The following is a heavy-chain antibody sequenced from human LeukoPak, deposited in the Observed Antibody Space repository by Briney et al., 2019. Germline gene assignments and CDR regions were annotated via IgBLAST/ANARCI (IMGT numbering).Heavy chain of an antibody. D-gene: IGHD3-22*01. CDR3: ARHRYYDSNFDY. Sequence: KSAETLSLTCSVWGGSIGAHYWRGIREPPGRGREGSGYLYYSGTTNYNSPLKSRVTISVDTSNNQLSLKLSSMTAADTAVYYCARHRYYDSNFDYWGQGILVTVSS. V-gene: IGHV4-59*08. CDR1: GGSIGAHY. CDR2: LYYSGTT. J-gene: IGHJ4*02.